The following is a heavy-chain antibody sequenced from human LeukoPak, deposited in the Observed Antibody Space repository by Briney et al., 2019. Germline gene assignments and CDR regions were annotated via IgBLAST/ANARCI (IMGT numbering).Heavy chain of an antibody. CDR1: GFTVSSNY. CDR2: IYSGGST. V-gene: IGHV3-66*02. Sequence: RAGGSLRLSCAASGFTVSSNYMSWVRQAPGKGLEWVSVIYSGGSTYYEDSVKGRFTISRDNSKNTLYLQMNSLRAEDTAVYYCARVTVIPYDAFDIWGRGTMVTVSS. J-gene: IGHJ3*02. D-gene: IGHD4-11*01. CDR3: ARVTVIPYDAFDI.